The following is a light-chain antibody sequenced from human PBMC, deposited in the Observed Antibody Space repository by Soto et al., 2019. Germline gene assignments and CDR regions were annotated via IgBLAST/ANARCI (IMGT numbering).Light chain of an antibody. CDR2: GNS. Sequence: QSALTQPASVSGAPGQRVTISCTGNSSNIGAGYDVHWYQQLPGKAPKLLIFGNSHRPSGVPDRFFGSKSGTSASLAITGLQAEDEADYYCQSYDRSLSGSVFGGGTKVTVL. V-gene: IGLV1-40*01. J-gene: IGLJ3*02. CDR3: QSYDRSLSGSV. CDR1: SSNIGAGYD.